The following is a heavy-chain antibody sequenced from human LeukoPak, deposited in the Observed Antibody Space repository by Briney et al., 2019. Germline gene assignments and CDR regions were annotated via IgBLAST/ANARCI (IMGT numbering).Heavy chain of an antibody. J-gene: IGHJ4*02. D-gene: IGHD3-10*01. V-gene: IGHV3-30*04. CDR1: GFTFSDYD. CDR2: ISNDGSKK. Sequence: GRSLRLSCTASGFTFSDYDMHWVRQAPGKGLEWLAVISNDGSKKYYVDSVKGRFTVSRDNSKNKLYLQMNSLRAEEPAVYYCESDWKMFRGLIKGVIDYWGQGTLVTVPS. CDR3: ESDWKMFRGLIKGVIDY.